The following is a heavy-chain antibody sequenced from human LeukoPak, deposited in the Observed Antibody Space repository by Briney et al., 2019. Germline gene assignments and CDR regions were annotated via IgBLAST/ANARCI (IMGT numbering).Heavy chain of an antibody. J-gene: IGHJ4*02. D-gene: IGHD3-22*01. Sequence: GESLKISCKASGYTFTDYWIGWVRQMPGKGLEWMGIIYPGDSDTRYSPSFQGQVTISADKSISTAYLQWSSLKASDTAMYYCARLYYYDSSGYYADYWGQGTLVTVSS. V-gene: IGHV5-51*01. CDR1: GYTFTDYW. CDR3: ARLYYYDSSGYYADY. CDR2: IYPGDSDT.